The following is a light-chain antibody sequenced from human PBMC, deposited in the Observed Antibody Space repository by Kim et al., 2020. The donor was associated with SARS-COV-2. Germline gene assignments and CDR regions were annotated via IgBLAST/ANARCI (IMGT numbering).Light chain of an antibody. CDR1: QSISSW. J-gene: IGKJ1*01. CDR2: DAS. CDR3: QQYNSYSWT. V-gene: IGKV1-5*01. Sequence: ASVGDRVTITCRVSQSISSWLAWYQQKPGKAPKLLIYDASSLESGVPSRFSGSGSGTEFTLTISSLQPDDFATYYCQQYNSYSWTFGQGTKVEIK.